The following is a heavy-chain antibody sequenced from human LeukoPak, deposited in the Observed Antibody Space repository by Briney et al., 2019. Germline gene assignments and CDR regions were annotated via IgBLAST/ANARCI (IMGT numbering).Heavy chain of an antibody. CDR3: ARVGALSSTSLYYFDY. Sequence: SETLSLTCTVSGGSISSYYWSWIRQPPGKGLEWIGYIYYSGSTNYNPSLKSRVTISVDTSRNQFSLKLSFVTAADTAVYYCARVGALSSTSLYYFDYWGQGTLVTVSS. D-gene: IGHD2-2*01. CDR1: GGSISSYY. J-gene: IGHJ4*02. V-gene: IGHV4-59*01. CDR2: IYYSGST.